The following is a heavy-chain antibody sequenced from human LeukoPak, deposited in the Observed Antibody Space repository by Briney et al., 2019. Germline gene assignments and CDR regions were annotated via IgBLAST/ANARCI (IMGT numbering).Heavy chain of an antibody. CDR3: ARGDRIAAAGTSLWFDP. CDR1: GGSFSGYY. D-gene: IGHD6-13*01. CDR2: INHSGST. V-gene: IGHV4-34*01. Sequence: PSETLSLTCAVYGGSFSGYYWSWIRQPPGKGLEWIGEINHSGSTNYNPSLKSRVTISVDTSKNQFSLKLSSVTAADTAVYYCARGDRIAAAGTSLWFDPWGQGTPVTVSS. J-gene: IGHJ5*02.